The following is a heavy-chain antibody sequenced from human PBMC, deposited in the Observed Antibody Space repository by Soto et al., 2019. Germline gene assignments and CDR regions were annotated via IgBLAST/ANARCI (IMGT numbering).Heavy chain of an antibody. Sequence: QVQLVQSGAEVKKPGASVKVSCKASGYTFTSYAMHWVRQAPGQRLEWMGWINAGNGNTKYSQKFQGRVTITRDTSASTAYMELCSLRSEDTAVYYCARVHVLWFGESQHYYYYYGMDVWGQGTTVTVSS. CDR2: INAGNGNT. D-gene: IGHD3-10*01. J-gene: IGHJ6*02. V-gene: IGHV1-3*01. CDR3: ARVHVLWFGESQHYYYYYGMDV. CDR1: GYTFTSYA.